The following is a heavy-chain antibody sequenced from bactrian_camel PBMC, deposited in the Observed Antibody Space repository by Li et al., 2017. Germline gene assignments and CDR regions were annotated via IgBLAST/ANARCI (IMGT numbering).Heavy chain of an antibody. D-gene: IGHD2*01. V-gene: IGHV3S53*01. J-gene: IGHJ6*01. CDR2: IDSGGRT. CDR3: AAVIGYCGSPRPGDFDFDY. Sequence: HVQLVESGGGSVQAGGSLRLSCEAPGDVLSSYCMGWFRQAPGKKREGVASIDSGGRTGYADSVKGRFTISKGNAKNTLYLQMNSLRLEATAMYYCAAVIGYCGSPRPGDFDFDYWGQGTQVTVS. CDR1: GDVLSSYC.